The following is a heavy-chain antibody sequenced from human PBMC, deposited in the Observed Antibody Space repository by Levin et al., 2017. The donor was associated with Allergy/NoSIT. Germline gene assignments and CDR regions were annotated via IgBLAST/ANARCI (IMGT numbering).Heavy chain of an antibody. Sequence: SETLSLTCTVSGASISSNDWWNWVRQPPGKGLEWLGEIHHSGIAHYKPSLKSRVSISLDKSKNQFSLRLNSVTAAATAVYYCARNGGSANFYWGQGTLVTVSA. V-gene: IGHV4-4*02. CDR2: IHHSGIA. J-gene: IGHJ4*02. CDR1: GASISSNDW. D-gene: IGHD3-10*01. CDR3: ARNGGSANFY.